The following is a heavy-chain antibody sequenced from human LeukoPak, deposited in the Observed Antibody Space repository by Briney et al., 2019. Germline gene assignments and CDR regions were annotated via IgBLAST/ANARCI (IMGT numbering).Heavy chain of an antibody. V-gene: IGHV3-49*04. CDR2: IRSKAYGGTT. CDR3: TRDDYGGNFDY. Sequence: GGSLRLSCAASGFTVSSNYMSWVRQAPGKGLEWVGFIRSKAYGGTTEYAASVKGRFTISRDDSKSIAYLQMNSLKTEDTAVYYCTRDDYGGNFDYWGQGTLVTVSS. D-gene: IGHD4-23*01. J-gene: IGHJ4*02. CDR1: GFTVSSNY.